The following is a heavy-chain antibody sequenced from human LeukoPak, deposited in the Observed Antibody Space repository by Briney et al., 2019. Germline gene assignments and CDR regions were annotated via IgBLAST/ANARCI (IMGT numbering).Heavy chain of an antibody. J-gene: IGHJ3*02. V-gene: IGHV3-48*03. Sequence: GGSLRLSCAASGFTFSSYEMNWVRQAPGKGLEWVSYISSSGSTIYYADSVKGRFTISRDNAKNSLYLQMNSLRAEDTAVYYCARRELTHDASEIWGQGTMVTVSS. CDR1: GFTFSSYE. CDR3: ARRELTHDASEI. D-gene: IGHD1-26*01. CDR2: ISSSGSTI.